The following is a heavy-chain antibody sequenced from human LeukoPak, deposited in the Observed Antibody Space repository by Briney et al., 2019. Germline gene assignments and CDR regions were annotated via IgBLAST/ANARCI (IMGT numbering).Heavy chain of an antibody. Sequence: SETLSLTCTVSGGSISSYYWSWIRQPPGKGLEWIGYIYTSGSTNYNPSLKSRVTISVDTSKNQFSLKLSSVTAADTAVYYCARLGYCSGGSCYYFDYWGQGTLVTVSS. J-gene: IGHJ4*02. CDR3: ARLGYCSGGSCYYFDY. CDR1: GGSISSYY. D-gene: IGHD2-15*01. CDR2: IYTSGST. V-gene: IGHV4-4*09.